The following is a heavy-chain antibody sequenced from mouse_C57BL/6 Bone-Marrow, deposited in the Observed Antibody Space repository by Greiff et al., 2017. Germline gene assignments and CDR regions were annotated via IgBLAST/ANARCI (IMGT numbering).Heavy chain of an antibody. Sequence: VTLKESGAELVRPGASVKLSCTASGFNIKDDYMHWVKQRPEQGLEWIGWIDPENGDTEYASKFQGKATITADTSSNTAYLQLSSLTSEDTAVYYCTTIYYYGSRDYWGQGTTLTVSS. CDR3: TTIYYYGSRDY. J-gene: IGHJ2*01. D-gene: IGHD1-1*01. CDR1: GFNIKDDY. V-gene: IGHV14-4*01. CDR2: IDPENGDT.